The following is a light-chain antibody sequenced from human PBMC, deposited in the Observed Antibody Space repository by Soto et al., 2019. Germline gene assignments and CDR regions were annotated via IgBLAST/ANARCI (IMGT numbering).Light chain of an antibody. J-gene: IGKJ1*01. V-gene: IGKV3-11*01. CDR3: LQHNVYPRT. Sequence: EIVLTQSPATLSLSPGERATLSCRASQSVSSYLAWYQQKPGQAPRLLIYDASNRATGIPARFSGSGSGTDFTLTISSLQPEDFATYYCLQHNVYPRTFGQGTKVDIK. CDR1: QSVSSY. CDR2: DAS.